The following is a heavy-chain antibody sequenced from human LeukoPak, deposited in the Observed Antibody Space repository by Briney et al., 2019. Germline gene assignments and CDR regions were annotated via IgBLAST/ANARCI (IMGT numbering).Heavy chain of an antibody. CDR3: ARLELAWSGDLFYGKKNWFDP. D-gene: IGHD3-10*01. J-gene: IGHJ5*02. V-gene: IGHV1-18*01. CDR1: GYRYTSYG. Sequence: ASVKVSCKASGYRYTSYGITWVRQAPGQGREWMGWISAYNGKKDYAQRFQGRVTMTTDSSTSTAYMELRSLRSDDTAVYYCARLELAWSGDLFYGKKNWFDPWGQGTLVTVSS. CDR2: ISAYNGKK.